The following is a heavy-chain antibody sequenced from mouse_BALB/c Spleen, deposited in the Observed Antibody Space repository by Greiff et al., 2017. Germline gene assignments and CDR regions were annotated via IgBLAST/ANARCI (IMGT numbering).Heavy chain of an antibody. V-gene: IGHV5-4*02. CDR2: ISDGGSYT. D-gene: IGHD2-1*01. J-gene: IGHJ4*01. CDR1: GFTFSDYY. CDR3: ARNYYGNYRAMDY. Sequence: EVKLVESGGGLVKPGGSLKLSCAASGFTFSDYYMYWVRQTPEKRLEWVATISDGGSYTYYPDSVKGRFTISRDNAKNNLYLQMSSLKSEDTAMYYCARNYYGNYRAMDYWGQGTSVTVSS.